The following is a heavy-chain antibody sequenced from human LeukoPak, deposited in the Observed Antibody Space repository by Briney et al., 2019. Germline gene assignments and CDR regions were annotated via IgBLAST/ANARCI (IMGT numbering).Heavy chain of an antibody. CDR3: AGFAEDYDSSGAYAFDF. Sequence: PSETLSLTCTVSGGSISSSSYYWGWIRQPPGKGLEWIGSIYYSGSTYYNPSLKSRVTISVDTSKNQFSLKLSSVTAADTAVYYCAGFAEDYDSSGAYAFDFWGQGTMVTVSS. CDR2: IYYSGST. CDR1: GGSISSSSYY. V-gene: IGHV4-39*01. J-gene: IGHJ3*01. D-gene: IGHD3-22*01.